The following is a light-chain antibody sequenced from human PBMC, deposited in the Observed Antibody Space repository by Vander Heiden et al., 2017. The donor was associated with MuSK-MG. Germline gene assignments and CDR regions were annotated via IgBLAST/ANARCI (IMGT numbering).Light chain of an antibody. J-gene: IGKJ4*01. CDR1: QSVSSN. V-gene: IGKV3-15*01. Sequence: EVVMTQSPATLSVSPGERATLSCRASQSVSSNLAWYQQKPGQAPRLLIYGASTRATDTPDRFSGSGSGTEFTLTISSRQSEDFAVYYCQQYDKWPPLTFGGGTKVEIK. CDR2: GAS. CDR3: QQYDKWPPLT.